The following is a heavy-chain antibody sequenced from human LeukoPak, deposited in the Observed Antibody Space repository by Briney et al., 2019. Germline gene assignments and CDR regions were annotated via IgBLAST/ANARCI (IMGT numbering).Heavy chain of an antibody. V-gene: IGHV3-21*01. CDR2: ISSSSSYI. D-gene: IGHD6-19*01. J-gene: IGHJ5*02. CDR3: IAVAGQGTWFDP. CDR1: GFTFSSYS. Sequence: PGGSLRLSCAASGFTFSSYSMNWVRQAPGKGLEWVSSISSSSSYIYYADPVKGRFTISRDNAKNSLYLQMNSLRAEDTAVYYCIAVAGQGTWFDPWGQGTLVTVSS.